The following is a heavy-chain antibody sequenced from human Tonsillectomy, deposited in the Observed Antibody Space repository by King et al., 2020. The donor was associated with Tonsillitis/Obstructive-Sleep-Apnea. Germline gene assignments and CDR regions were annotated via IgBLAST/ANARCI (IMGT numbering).Heavy chain of an antibody. J-gene: IGHJ6*04. Sequence: QLVQSGAEVKKPGSSVKVSCKASGGTFYRYAISWVRQAPGQGLEWMGAIIPILGIANYAQKFQGRVTVTADKSTSTAYMELSSLTSEDTAVYYCAREVFGDYWWYGLDVWGKGTTGTVSS. CDR1: GGTFYRYA. CDR3: AREVFGDYWWYGLDV. CDR2: IIPILGIA. D-gene: IGHD4-17*01. V-gene: IGHV1-69*10.